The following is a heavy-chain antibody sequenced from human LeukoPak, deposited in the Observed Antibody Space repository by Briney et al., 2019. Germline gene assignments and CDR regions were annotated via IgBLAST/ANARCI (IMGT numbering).Heavy chain of an antibody. CDR1: GFTFNKYE. Sequence: GGSLRLSCAASGFTFNKYEMNWVRQAPGKGLEWVSYISGSGSTIYYADSVKGRFTISRDNTEKSLYLQMNSLRAEDTARYYCAKATIEQWLVKVDSFDSWGQGTLVSVSS. CDR2: ISGSGSTI. V-gene: IGHV3-48*03. CDR3: AKATIEQWLVKVDSFDS. J-gene: IGHJ4*02. D-gene: IGHD6-19*01.